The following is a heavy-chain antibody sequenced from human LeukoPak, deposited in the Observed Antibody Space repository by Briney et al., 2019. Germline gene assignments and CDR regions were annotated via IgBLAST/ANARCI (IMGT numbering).Heavy chain of an antibody. D-gene: IGHD3-22*01. J-gene: IGHJ3*02. CDR1: GYTFTSYG. CDR3: ARDPDGYYDSSGYYYFGAFDI. CDR2: ISAYNGNT. V-gene: IGHV1-18*01. Sequence: ASVKVSCKASGYTFTSYGISWVRQAPRQGLEWMGWISAYNGNTNYAQKLQGRVTMTTDTSTSTAYMELRSLRSDDTAVYYCARDPDGYYDSSGYYYFGAFDIWGQGTMVTVSS.